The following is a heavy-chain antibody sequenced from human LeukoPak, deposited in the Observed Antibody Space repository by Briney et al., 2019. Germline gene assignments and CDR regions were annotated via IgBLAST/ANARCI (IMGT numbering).Heavy chain of an antibody. CDR1: GGSISNYY. Sequence: SETLSLTCTVSGGSISNYYWSWIRQPPGKGLEWIAYIHYSGSTHYNPSLKSRVTISLDTSKNQFSLKLSSVTAADTAVYYCARGRGLSWFDPWGQGTLVTVSS. CDR2: IHYSGST. CDR3: ARGRGLSWFDP. J-gene: IGHJ5*02. V-gene: IGHV4-59*12. D-gene: IGHD3-10*01.